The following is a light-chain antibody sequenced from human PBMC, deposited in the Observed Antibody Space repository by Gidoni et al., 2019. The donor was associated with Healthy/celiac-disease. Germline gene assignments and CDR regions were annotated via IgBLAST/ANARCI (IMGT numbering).Light chain of an antibody. V-gene: IGKV4-1*01. CDR1: QSVLYSSNNKNS. Sequence: DIVMTQSPDSLAVSLGERSTINCKSSQSVLYSSNNKNSVAWYQQKPGQPPKLLIYWASTRESGVPDRFSGSGSGTDFTLTIISLQAEDVAVYYCQQYYSTPWTFGQGTKVEIK. CDR3: QQYYSTPWT. CDR2: WAS. J-gene: IGKJ1*01.